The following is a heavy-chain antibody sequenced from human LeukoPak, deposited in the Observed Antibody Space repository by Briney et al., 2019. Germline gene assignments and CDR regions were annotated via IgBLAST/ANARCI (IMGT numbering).Heavy chain of an antibody. D-gene: IGHD2-21*02. CDR2: INTSGGRT. V-gene: IGHV3-23*01. J-gene: IGHJ4*02. CDR3: TRREDCGGDCPYYFDY. CDR1: GFTFSSYG. Sequence: PGGSLRLSCAASGFTFSSYGMNWVRQAPGKGLEWVSTINTSGGRTYYADSVKGRFTISRDNSKNTLYLQMNSLRAEDTAVYYCTRREDCGGDCPYYFDYWGQGTLVTVSS.